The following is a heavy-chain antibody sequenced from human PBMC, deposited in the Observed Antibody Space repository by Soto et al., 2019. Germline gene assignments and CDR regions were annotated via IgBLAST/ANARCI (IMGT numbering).Heavy chain of an antibody. V-gene: IGHV1-69*12. CDR3: ARDGDPQSAFWSGPLGGGRFDP. J-gene: IGHJ5*02. D-gene: IGHD3-3*01. Sequence: QVQLVQSGAEVKKPGSSVNVLCKTSGGTFGNSAVTWVRQAPGQGLEWLGGIVPMFGTANYAQKFQGRVTITADESTITAYMELNSLKTDDTGVYYCARDGDPQSAFWSGPLGGGRFDPWGQGTLVTVSS. CDR1: GGTFGNSA. CDR2: IVPMFGTA.